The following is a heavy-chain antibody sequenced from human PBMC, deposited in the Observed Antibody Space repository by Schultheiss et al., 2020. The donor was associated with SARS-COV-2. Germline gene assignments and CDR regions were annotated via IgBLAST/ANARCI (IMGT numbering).Heavy chain of an antibody. Sequence: GGSLRLSCAASGFTFSSYSMNWVRQAPGKGLEWVGRIKSKTDGGTTDYAAPVKGRFTISRDDSKNTLYLQMNSLKTEDTAVYYCTTDRVYDYIWGSYRYPDYWGQGTLVTVSS. D-gene: IGHD3-16*02. CDR1: GFTFSSYS. J-gene: IGHJ4*02. V-gene: IGHV3-15*01. CDR2: IKSKTDGGTT. CDR3: TTDRVYDYIWGSYRYPDY.